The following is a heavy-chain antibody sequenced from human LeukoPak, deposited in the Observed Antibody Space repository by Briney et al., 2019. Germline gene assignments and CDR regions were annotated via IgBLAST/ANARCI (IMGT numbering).Heavy chain of an antibody. D-gene: IGHD2-15*01. J-gene: IGHJ4*02. CDR1: GYTFTGYY. CDR3: ARVSCSGGSCYQGY. CDR2: INPNSGNT. V-gene: IGHV1-8*02. Sequence: ASVKVSCKASGYTFTGYYMHWVRQAPGQGLEWMGWINPNSGNTGYAQKFQGRVTMTRNTSISTAYMELSSLRSEDTAVYYCARVSCSGGSCYQGYWGQGTLVTVSS.